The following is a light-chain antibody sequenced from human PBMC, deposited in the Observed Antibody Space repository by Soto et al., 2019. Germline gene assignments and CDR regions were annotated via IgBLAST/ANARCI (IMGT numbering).Light chain of an antibody. V-gene: IGKV1-39*01. J-gene: IGKJ2*01. CDR3: QQNYSPPHMYT. CDR2: AAS. Sequence: DIQMTQSPSSLSASVGDRVTITCRASQSISTSLNWYQQKPGKAPDLLIYAASNLKSRVPSRFSGSGSGTDFTLTISTPQPDDLATYYFQQNYSPPHMYTFGQGTKLQLK. CDR1: QSISTS.